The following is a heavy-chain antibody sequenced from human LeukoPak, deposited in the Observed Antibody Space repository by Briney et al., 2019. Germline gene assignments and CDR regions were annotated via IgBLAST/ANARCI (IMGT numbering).Heavy chain of an antibody. D-gene: IGHD6-13*01. J-gene: IGHJ6*02. CDR3: ARGYSSSWPHYYYYGMDV. V-gene: IGHV4-31*03. CDR2: IYYSGST. CDR1: GGSISSGGYY. Sequence: PSETLSLTCTVSGGSISSGGYYWSWIRQHPGKGLEWIGYIYYSGSTYYNPSLKSRVTISVDTSKNQFSLKLSSVTAADTAVYYCARGYSSSWPHYYYYGMDVWGQGTTVTVSS.